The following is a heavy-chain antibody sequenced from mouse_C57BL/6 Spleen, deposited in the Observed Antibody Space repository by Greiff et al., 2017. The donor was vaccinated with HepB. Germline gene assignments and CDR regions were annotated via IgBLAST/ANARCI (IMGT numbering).Heavy chain of an antibody. J-gene: IGHJ3*01. CDR3: AWPSYDGYYEFAY. V-gene: IGHV1-53*01. CDR1: GYTFPSYW. CDR2: INPSNGGT. D-gene: IGHD2-3*01. Sequence: QVQLQQPGTELVKPGASVKLSCKASGYTFPSYWLHWVKKRPVQGLEWIGNINPSNGGTNYNEKFKSKATLTVDKSSSTAYMQLSSLTSEDSAVYYCAWPSYDGYYEFAYWGQGTLVTVSA.